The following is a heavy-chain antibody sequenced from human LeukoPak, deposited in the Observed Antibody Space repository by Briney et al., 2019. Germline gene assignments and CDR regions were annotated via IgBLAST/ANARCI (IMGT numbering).Heavy chain of an antibody. CDR2: IYSGGST. Sequence: GGSLRLSCAASGFTVSSNYMSWVRQAPGKGLEWVSVIYSGGSTYYADSVKGRFTISRDNSKNTLYLQMNSLRAEDTAVYYCARGRSGSYYDYWGQGTLVTVSS. J-gene: IGHJ4*02. CDR1: GFTVSSNY. D-gene: IGHD3-10*01. CDR3: ARGRSGSYYDY. V-gene: IGHV3-66*01.